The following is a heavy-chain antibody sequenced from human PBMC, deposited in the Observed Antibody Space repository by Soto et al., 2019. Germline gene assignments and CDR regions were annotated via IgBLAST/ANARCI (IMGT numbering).Heavy chain of an antibody. CDR2: IYYSGST. D-gene: IGHD3-3*01. CDR1: GGSISSGDYY. V-gene: IGHV4-30-4*01. J-gene: IGHJ6*02. CDR3: ARDNILGILYGGMDV. Sequence: SETLSLTCTVSGGSISSGDYYWSWIRQPPGKGLEWIGYIYYSGSTYYNPSLKSRVTISVDTSRNQFSLKLSSVTAADTAVYYCARDNILGILYGGMDVWGQGTTVTVSS.